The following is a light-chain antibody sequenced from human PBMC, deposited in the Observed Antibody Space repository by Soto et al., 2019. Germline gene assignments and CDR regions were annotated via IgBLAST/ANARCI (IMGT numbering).Light chain of an antibody. V-gene: IGKV3-11*01. J-gene: IGKJ4*01. Sequence: EIVLTQSPATLSFSPGERATLSCRASQSVSSYLAWYQQKPGQAPRLLIYDASNMATGIPARFSGSGSGTDFTLTISSLEPEDFAVYYCQQRSNWPLTFGGGTKGEIK. CDR3: QQRSNWPLT. CDR1: QSVSSY. CDR2: DAS.